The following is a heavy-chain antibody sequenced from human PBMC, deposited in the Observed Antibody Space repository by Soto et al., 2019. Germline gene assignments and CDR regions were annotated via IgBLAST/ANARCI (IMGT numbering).Heavy chain of an antibody. J-gene: IGHJ3*02. CDR1: GFTFSSYW. V-gene: IGHV3-74*01. CDR3: AKDMPETAGTFDAFDI. D-gene: IGHD6-13*01. Sequence: PGGSLRLSCAASGFTFSSYWMHWVRQAPGKGLVWVSRINSDGSSTSYADSVKGRFTISRDNAKNTLYLQMNSLRAEDTALYYCAKDMPETAGTFDAFDIWGQGTMVTVSS. CDR2: INSDGSST.